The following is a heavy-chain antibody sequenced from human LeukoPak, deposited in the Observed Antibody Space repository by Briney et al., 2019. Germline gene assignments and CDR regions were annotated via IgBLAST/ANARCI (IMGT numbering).Heavy chain of an antibody. CDR3: ARGERIAARLYYYYYYMDV. V-gene: IGHV6-1*01. CDR1: GDSVSSNSAA. CDR2: TYYRSKWYN. Sequence: SQTLSLTCAISGDSVSSNSAAWNWIRQSPSRGLEWLGRTYYRSKWYNDYAVSVKSRITVNPDTSKNQFSLQLNSVTPEDTAVYYCARGERIAARLYYYYYYMDVWGKGTTVTVSS. D-gene: IGHD6-6*01. J-gene: IGHJ6*03.